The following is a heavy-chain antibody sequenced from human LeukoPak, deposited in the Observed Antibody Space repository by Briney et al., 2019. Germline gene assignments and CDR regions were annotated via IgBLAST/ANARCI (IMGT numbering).Heavy chain of an antibody. CDR3: ARGLRAARSGLGY. J-gene: IGHJ4*02. Sequence: SETLSFTCAVYGGSFSGYYWSWIRQPPGKGLEWIGEINHSGSTNYNPSLKSRVTISVDTSKNQFSLKLSSVTAADTAVYYCARGLRAARSGLGYWGQGTLVTVSS. V-gene: IGHV4-34*01. CDR1: GGSFSGYY. CDR2: INHSGST. D-gene: IGHD6-6*01.